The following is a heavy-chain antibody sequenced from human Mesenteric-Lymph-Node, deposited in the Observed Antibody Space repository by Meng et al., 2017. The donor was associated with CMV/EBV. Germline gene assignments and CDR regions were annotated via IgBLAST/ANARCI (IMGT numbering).Heavy chain of an antibody. D-gene: IGHD3-9*01. CDR3: ARGSSYDILTGYFDS. J-gene: IGHJ4*02. Sequence: QWGRGLVEPWETLAVPSAVHGGSFGGYSWDWIRPAPAKGLGWIWEINHSRSATYNPSFTSRIIISVETSTNQISLNMSSVTAADSAVYYCARGSSYDILTGYFDSWGQGALVTVSS. V-gene: IGHV4-34*01. CDR2: INHSRSA. CDR1: GGSFGGYS.